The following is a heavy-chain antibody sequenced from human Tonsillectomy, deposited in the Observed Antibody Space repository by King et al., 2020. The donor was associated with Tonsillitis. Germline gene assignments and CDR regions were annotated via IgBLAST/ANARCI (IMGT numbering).Heavy chain of an antibody. D-gene: IGHD4-17*01. CDR1: GFTFSSYA. V-gene: IGHV3-64*01. Sequence: VQLVESGGGLVQPGGSLRLSCAASGFTFSSYAMHWVRQAPGKGLEYVSAISNIGHRPYYANSVKGSFTISRDNSKNTLYLQMGSLRAEDMAVYYCARVGDYAAFDIWGQGTMVTVSS. CDR3: ARVGDYAAFDI. J-gene: IGHJ3*02. CDR2: ISNIGHRP.